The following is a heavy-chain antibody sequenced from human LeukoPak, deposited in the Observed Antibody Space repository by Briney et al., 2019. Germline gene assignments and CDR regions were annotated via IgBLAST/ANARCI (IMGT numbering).Heavy chain of an antibody. CDR1: GFTFRTFW. D-gene: IGHD6-13*01. CDR3: IAGLGNY. Sequence: GGSLRLSCTASGFTFRTFWMEWVRQAPGKGLVWVSRINTDGIIITYAGSVKGRFTISRDNAKNTVYLQMNSLRAEDTAMYYCIAGLGNYWGQGTLVTVSS. CDR2: INTDGIII. V-gene: IGHV3-74*03. J-gene: IGHJ4*02.